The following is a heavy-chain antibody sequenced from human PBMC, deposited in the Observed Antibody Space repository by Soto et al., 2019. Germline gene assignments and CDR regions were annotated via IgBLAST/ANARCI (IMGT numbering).Heavy chain of an antibody. J-gene: IGHJ4*02. V-gene: IGHV3-30*03. CDR2: ISYDGSNK. CDR3: VINWAS. Sequence: QVQLVESGGGVVQPGRSLRLSCAASGFTFSSYGMHWVRQAPGKGLEWVAVISYDGSNKYYADSVKGRFTISRDNSKNTLYLQMNSLRAEDTAVYYCVINWASWGQGTLVTVSS. D-gene: IGHD3-16*01. CDR1: GFTFSSYG.